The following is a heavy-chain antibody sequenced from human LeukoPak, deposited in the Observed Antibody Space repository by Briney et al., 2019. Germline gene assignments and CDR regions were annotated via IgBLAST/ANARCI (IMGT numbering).Heavy chain of an antibody. CDR2: IYHSGST. CDR3: ARNQWLSDWFDP. Sequence: SQTLSLTCTVSGGSISSGGYYWSWIRQPPGKGLEWIGYIYHSGSTYYNPSLKSRVTISVDRSKNQFSLKLSSVTAADTAVYYCARNQWLSDWFDPWGQGTLVTVSS. CDR1: GGSISSGGYY. J-gene: IGHJ5*02. D-gene: IGHD6-19*01. V-gene: IGHV4-30-2*01.